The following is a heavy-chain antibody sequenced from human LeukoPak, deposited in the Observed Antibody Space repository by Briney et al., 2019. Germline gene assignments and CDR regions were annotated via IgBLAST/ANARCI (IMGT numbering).Heavy chain of an antibody. Sequence: GGSLRLSCAASGFTFNKYNMNWVRQAPGKGLEWVSYITTNGGAMYYADSVKGRFTISRDNSKNTLYLQMNSLRAEDTAVYYCAKSADPMAPIYNWGQGTLVTVSS. CDR2: ITTNGGAM. J-gene: IGHJ4*02. CDR1: GFTFNKYN. CDR3: AKSADPMAPIYN. D-gene: IGHD3-10*01. V-gene: IGHV3-48*01.